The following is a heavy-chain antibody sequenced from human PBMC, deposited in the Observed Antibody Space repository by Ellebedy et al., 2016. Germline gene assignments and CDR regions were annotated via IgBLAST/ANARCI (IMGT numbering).Heavy chain of an antibody. Sequence: SETLSLTXAVYGGSFSGYYWSWIRQPPGKGLEWIGSIYYSGSTYYNPSLKSRVTISVDTSKNQFSLKLSSVTAADTAVYYCATSDSGSYYFDYWGQGTLVTVS. CDR2: IYYSGST. CDR1: GGSFSGYY. D-gene: IGHD1-26*01. J-gene: IGHJ4*02. V-gene: IGHV4-34*01. CDR3: ATSDSGSYYFDY.